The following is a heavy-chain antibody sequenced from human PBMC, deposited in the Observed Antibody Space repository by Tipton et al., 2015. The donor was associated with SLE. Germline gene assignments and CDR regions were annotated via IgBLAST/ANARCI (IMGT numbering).Heavy chain of an antibody. V-gene: IGHV4-38-2*01. D-gene: IGHD3-16*01. Sequence: TLSLTCVVSGYSIPSDNYWDLIRQPPGKGREWIGSIYHSGSIYYNPSFERRVTLSIDTSKNQFSLKLTSVTAADTAVYYCARKISVPAWGDYFDYWGLGTRVIVSS. CDR1: GYSIPSDNY. CDR3: ARKISVPAWGDYFDY. J-gene: IGHJ4*02. CDR2: IYHSGSI.